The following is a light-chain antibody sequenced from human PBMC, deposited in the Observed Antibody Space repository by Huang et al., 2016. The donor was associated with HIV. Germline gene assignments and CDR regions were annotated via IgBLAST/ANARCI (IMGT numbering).Light chain of an antibody. CDR2: AAA. Sequence: AIRITQSPSSLSASTGDRVTITCRASKGISSYLAWYQQKPGKAPKLLIYAAATLQSGVPSRFSGSGSGTDFTLTISCLQSEDFATYYCQQYYSYPRLTFGGGTKVEIK. CDR3: QQYYSYPRLT. J-gene: IGKJ4*01. V-gene: IGKV1-8*01. CDR1: KGISSY.